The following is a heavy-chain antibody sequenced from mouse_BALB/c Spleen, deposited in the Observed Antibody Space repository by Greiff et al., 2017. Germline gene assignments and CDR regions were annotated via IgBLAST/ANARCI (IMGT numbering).Heavy chain of an antibody. Sequence: EVNLVESGGGLVQPGGSLRLSCATSGFTFSDFYMEWVRQPPGKRLEWIAASRNKANDYTTESSAPVKGRIIVSRDTSQSILYLQMNALRAEDTAINYCAGAPYYDNYGSYLYYAMDYWGQGTSVTVSS. CDR1: GFTFSDFY. D-gene: IGHD2-10*01. V-gene: IGHV7-1*02. CDR2: SRNKANDYTT. CDR3: AGAPYYDNYGSYLYYAMDY. J-gene: IGHJ4*01.